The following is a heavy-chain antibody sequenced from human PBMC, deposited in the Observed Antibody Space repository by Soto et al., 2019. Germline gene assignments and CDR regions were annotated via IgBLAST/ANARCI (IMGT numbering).Heavy chain of an antibody. CDR1: VFIFTNYA. CDR3: ARVEARYYYYGMDV. Sequence: PWWSMRLSCTSSVFIFTNYAMHWVRQAPGKGLEWVAVISPDGSVKYYSDSVKGRFTISRDNSKNTLYLQVNSLRADDTAAYFCARVEARYYYYGMDVWAQGTTVTVSS. CDR2: ISPDGSVK. D-gene: IGHD6-6*01. J-gene: IGHJ6*02. V-gene: IGHV3-30-3*01.